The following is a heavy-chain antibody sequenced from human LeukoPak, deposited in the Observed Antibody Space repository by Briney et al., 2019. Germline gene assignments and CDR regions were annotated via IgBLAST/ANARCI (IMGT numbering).Heavy chain of an antibody. CDR3: ARSRYDVVYFDY. Sequence: PGGSLRLSCAASGFTFSSYSMSWVRQAPGKGLEWVSYISSSSTIYYADSVKGRFTISRDNAKNSLYLQMNSLRAEDTAVYYCARSRYDVVYFDYWGQGTLVTVSS. D-gene: IGHD3-3*01. V-gene: IGHV3-48*01. CDR2: ISSSSTI. CDR1: GFTFSSYS. J-gene: IGHJ4*02.